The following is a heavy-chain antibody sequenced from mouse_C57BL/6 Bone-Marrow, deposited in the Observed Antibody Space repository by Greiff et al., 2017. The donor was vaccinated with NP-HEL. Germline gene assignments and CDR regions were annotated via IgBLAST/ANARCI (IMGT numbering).Heavy chain of an antibody. J-gene: IGHJ2*01. V-gene: IGHV3-6*01. CDR3: AREGDYDGSSSRDY. D-gene: IGHD1-1*01. CDR2: ISYDGST. Sequence: EVQLQESGPGLVKPSQSLSLTCSVTGYSITSGYYWNWIRQFPGNKLEWMGYISYDGSTNYHPSLKNRISIPRDTSKNQFFLKLNSVTTEDTATDYCAREGDYDGSSSRDYWGQGTTLTVSS. CDR1: GYSITSGYY.